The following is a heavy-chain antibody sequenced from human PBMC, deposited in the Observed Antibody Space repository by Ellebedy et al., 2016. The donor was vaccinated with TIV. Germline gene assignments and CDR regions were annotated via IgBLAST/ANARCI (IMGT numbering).Heavy chain of an antibody. Sequence: SETLSLTCTVSGGSISSYYWSWIRQPAGKGLEWIGRIYTSVSTNYNPSLKSRVTMSVDPSKNQFSLKLSSVTAADTAMYYCARASRYASAFDYWGQGTLVTVSS. J-gene: IGHJ4*02. CDR2: IYTSVST. D-gene: IGHD2-15*01. CDR3: ARASRYASAFDY. CDR1: GGSISSYY. V-gene: IGHV4-4*07.